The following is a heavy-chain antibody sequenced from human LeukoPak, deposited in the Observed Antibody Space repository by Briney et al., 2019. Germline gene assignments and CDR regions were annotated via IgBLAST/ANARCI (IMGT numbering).Heavy chain of an antibody. D-gene: IGHD6-13*01. V-gene: IGHV4-34*01. CDR2: INHSGST. Sequence: PSETLSLTCAVYGGSFSGYYWSWIRQPPGKGLEWIGEINHSGSTNYNPSLKSRVTISVDTSKNQFSLKLSSVTAADTAVYYCARVSIGYSSSWYSHWFDPWGQGTLVTVSS. J-gene: IGHJ5*02. CDR3: ARVSIGYSSSWYSHWFDP. CDR1: GGSFSGYY.